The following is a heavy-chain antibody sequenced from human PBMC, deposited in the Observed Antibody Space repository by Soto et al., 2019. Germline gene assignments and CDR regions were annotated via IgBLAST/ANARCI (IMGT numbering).Heavy chain of an antibody. CDR3: SRRRFELDY. D-gene: IGHD3-3*01. CDR1: GHTFTSYG. Sequence: QVQLVQSGTEVKKPGASVKVSCKASGHTFTSYGISWVRQAPGQGLEWMGGISVYNGNTNYAQKFQGRVTMTTDTSTGTAYMELWSLRSDDTAVYYCSRRRFELDYLGQGTLVTVSS. CDR2: ISVYNGNT. V-gene: IGHV1-18*01. J-gene: IGHJ4*02.